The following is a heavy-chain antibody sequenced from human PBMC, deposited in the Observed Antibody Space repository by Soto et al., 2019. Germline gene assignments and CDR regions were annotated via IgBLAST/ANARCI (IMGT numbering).Heavy chain of an antibody. D-gene: IGHD6-13*01. V-gene: IGHV3-33*01. CDR3: ARDVGIAAARLSYYYYYGMDV. CDR2: IWYDGSNK. CDR1: GFTFSSYG. Sequence: GSLRLSCAASGFTFSSYGMHWVRQAPGKGLEWVAVIWYDGSNKYYADSVKGRFTISRDNSKNTLYLQMNSLRAEDTAVYYCARDVGIAAARLSYYYYYGMDVWGQGTTVTVSS. J-gene: IGHJ6*02.